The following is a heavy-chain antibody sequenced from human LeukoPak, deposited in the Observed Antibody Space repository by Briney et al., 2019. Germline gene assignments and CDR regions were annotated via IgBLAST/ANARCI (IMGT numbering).Heavy chain of an antibody. D-gene: IGHD1-26*01. Sequence: GGSLRLSCAASGFTFSSYSMNWVRQAPGKGLEWVSSISSSSSYIYYADSVKGRFTISRDNAKNSLYLQMNSLRAEDTAVYYRARDFALSGSFDYWGQGTLVTVSS. CDR1: GFTFSSYS. J-gene: IGHJ4*02. CDR2: ISSSSSYI. V-gene: IGHV3-21*01. CDR3: ARDFALSGSFDY.